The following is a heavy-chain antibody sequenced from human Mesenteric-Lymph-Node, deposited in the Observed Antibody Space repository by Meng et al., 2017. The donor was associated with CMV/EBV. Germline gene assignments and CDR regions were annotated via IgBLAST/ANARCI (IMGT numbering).Heavy chain of an antibody. Sequence: ASVKVSCKASGYTFTGHYMHWVRQAPGQGLEWMGWINPNSGGAKYAQQFQGRVTMTRDTSISTAFMDLSRLTSNDTAVYFCARDLSSGSYQPFDYWGQGTLVTVSS. J-gene: IGHJ4*02. CDR3: ARDLSSGSYQPFDY. CDR2: INPNSGGA. V-gene: IGHV1-2*02. D-gene: IGHD3-10*01. CDR1: GYTFTGHY.